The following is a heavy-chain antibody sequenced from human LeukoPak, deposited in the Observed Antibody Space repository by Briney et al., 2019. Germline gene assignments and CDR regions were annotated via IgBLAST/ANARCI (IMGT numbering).Heavy chain of an antibody. V-gene: IGHV4-30-4*01. J-gene: IGHJ3*02. Sequence: SETLSLTCTVSGASIRSGDYYWSWIRQPPGTGLEWIGYIYDSGSTYYNPSLKSRITISVDTSENRFSLKLSSVTATDTAVCYCARDCSGGSCYGAFDIWGQGT. CDR1: GASIRSGDYY. CDR2: IYDSGST. D-gene: IGHD2-15*01. CDR3: ARDCSGGSCYGAFDI.